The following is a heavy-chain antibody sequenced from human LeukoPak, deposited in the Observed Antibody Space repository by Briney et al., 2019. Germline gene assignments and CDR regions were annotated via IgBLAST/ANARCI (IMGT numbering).Heavy chain of an antibody. CDR3: ARGPYSYDSSGAFDI. J-gene: IGHJ3*02. Sequence: PSETLSLTCAVSGGSLSGYYWTWIRQPPGKGLEWIGEINHSGSTNYNPSLKSRVTISVDTSRKQFFLRLSSVTAADTAVYFCARGPYSYDSSGAFDIWGQGTMVTVSS. CDR1: GGSLSGYY. V-gene: IGHV4-34*01. D-gene: IGHD3-22*01. CDR2: INHSGST.